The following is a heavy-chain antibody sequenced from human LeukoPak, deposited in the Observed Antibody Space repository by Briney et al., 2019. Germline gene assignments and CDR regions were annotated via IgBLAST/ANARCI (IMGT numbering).Heavy chain of an antibody. Sequence: GGSLRLSCAAYGFTFSEHYMDWVRQAAGKGREWVGRTRNKANSYTTEYAASVKGRFTISRDDSKNSLYLQMNSLKTEDTAVYYCARDLAVGATHYYYYRDVWGKETTVTVSS. V-gene: IGHV3-72*01. CDR1: GFTFSEHY. D-gene: IGHD1-26*01. J-gene: IGHJ6*03. CDR3: ARDLAVGATHYYYYRDV. CDR2: TRNKANSYTT.